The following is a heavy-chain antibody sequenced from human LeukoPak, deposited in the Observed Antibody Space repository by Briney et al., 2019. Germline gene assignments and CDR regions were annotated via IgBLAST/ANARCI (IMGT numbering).Heavy chain of an antibody. Sequence: ASVKVSCKASGYTFTSYGISWVRQAPGQGLEWMGWISAHNGNTNYAQKLQGRVTMTTDTSTSTAYMELRSLRSDDTAVYYCARDPPYSAGATLDDYWGQGTLVTVSS. V-gene: IGHV1-18*01. D-gene: IGHD1-26*01. CDR1: GYTFTSYG. CDR2: ISAHNGNT. CDR3: ARDPPYSAGATLDDY. J-gene: IGHJ4*02.